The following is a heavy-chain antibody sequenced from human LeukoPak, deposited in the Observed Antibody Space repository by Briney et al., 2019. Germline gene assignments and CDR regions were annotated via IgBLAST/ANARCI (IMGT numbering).Heavy chain of an antibody. J-gene: IGHJ4*02. CDR1: DGSFSGYY. Sequence: SETLSLTCAVYDGSFSGYYWSWIRQPPGKGLEWIGEINHSGSTNYNPSLKSRVTISVDTSKNHFSLKLSSVTAADTAVYYCARGRGDSSGYYYFDYWGQGTLVTVSS. CDR2: INHSGST. D-gene: IGHD3-22*01. V-gene: IGHV4-34*01. CDR3: ARGRGDSSGYYYFDY.